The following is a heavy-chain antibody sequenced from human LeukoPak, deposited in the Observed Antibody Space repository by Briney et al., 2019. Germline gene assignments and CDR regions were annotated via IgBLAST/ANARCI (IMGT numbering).Heavy chain of an antibody. CDR3: ARAPLSPSYNWFDP. CDR2: IYYSRST. J-gene: IGHJ5*02. Sequence: SETLSLTCTVSGGSISSGDYYWSWIRQPPGKGLEWIGYIYYSRSTYYNPSLKSRVTISVDTSKNQFSPKLSSVTAADTAVYYCARAPLSPSYNWFDPWGQGTLVTVSS. CDR1: GGSISSGDYY. V-gene: IGHV4-30-4*01. D-gene: IGHD3-16*01.